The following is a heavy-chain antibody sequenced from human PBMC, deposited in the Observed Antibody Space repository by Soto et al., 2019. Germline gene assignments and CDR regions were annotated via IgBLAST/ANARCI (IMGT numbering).Heavy chain of an antibody. Sequence: SETLSLTCAVYGGSFSGYYWSWIRQPPGKGLEWIGEINHRGSTNYNPSLKSRVTISVDTSKNQFSLKLSSVTAADTAVYYCARTPPGYYDFWSGYRGDYYGMDVWGQGTTVTVSS. CDR1: GGSFSGYY. CDR2: INHRGST. D-gene: IGHD3-3*01. V-gene: IGHV4-34*01. J-gene: IGHJ6*02. CDR3: ARTPPGYYDFWSGYRGDYYGMDV.